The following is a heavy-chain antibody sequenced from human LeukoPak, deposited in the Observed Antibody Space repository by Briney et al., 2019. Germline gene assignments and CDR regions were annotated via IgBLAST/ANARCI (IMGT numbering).Heavy chain of an antibody. J-gene: IGHJ4*02. CDR3: ARSSGTGTFSY. V-gene: IGHV4-39*02. CDR2: VYYGRSP. Sequence: PSETLSLTCTVSGDSISRSTYYRAWIRQPPGKGLEWIGSVYYGRSPYFNPSVESRATISVDTSKNHFSLKMSSVTAADTAVYYCARSSGTGTFSYWGQGTLVTVSS. CDR1: GDSISRSTYY. D-gene: IGHD6-25*01.